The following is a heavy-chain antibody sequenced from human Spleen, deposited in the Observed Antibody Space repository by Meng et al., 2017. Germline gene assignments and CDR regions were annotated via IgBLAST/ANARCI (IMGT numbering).Heavy chain of an antibody. CDR3: SGHVDY. Sequence: EGQLGESWGGLVKPGGSLRLSFAASGFTFSNSWMTWVRQDQGKGLEWIGRMKSNVDGGTVDYAAAVKGRFFISRDDSENTFYLQMNSLKTEDTAVYYCSGHVDYWGHGTLVTVSS. V-gene: IGHV3-15*01. CDR1: GFTFSNSW. J-gene: IGHJ4*01. CDR2: MKSNVDGGTV.